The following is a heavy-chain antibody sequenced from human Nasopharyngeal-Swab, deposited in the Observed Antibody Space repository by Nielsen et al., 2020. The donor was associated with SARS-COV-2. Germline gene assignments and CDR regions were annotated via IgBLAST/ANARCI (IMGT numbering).Heavy chain of an antibody. Sequence: GESLKISCAASGFTFSTYDMSWVRQAPGKGLEWASGISGSGESTHYADSVKGRFTISRDNSKNTLYLQMNSLRAEDTAVYYCVKGPPAVIHYFDYWGQGTLVTVSS. V-gene: IGHV3-23*01. CDR3: VKGPPAVIHYFDY. CDR1: GFTFSTYD. J-gene: IGHJ4*02. CDR2: ISGSGEST. D-gene: IGHD2-21*01.